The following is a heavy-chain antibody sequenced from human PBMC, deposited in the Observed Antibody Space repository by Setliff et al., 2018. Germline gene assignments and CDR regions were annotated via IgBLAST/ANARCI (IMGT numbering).Heavy chain of an antibody. CDR2: VYYSGIA. D-gene: IGHD3-3*01. Sequence: PSETLSLTCTVSGGSISTYYWSWIRQPPGKGLEWIGYVYYSGIANYSPSLKSRLTISVDTSKNQFSLKLTSVTAADTAVYYCARMSGFQYMDVWGKGTTVTVSS. J-gene: IGHJ6*03. CDR3: ARMSGFQYMDV. V-gene: IGHV4-59*12. CDR1: GGSISTYY.